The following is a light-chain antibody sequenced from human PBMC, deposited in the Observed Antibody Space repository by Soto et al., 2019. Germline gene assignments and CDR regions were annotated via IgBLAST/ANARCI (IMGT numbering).Light chain of an antibody. CDR1: SSNIGAGFD. V-gene: IGLV1-40*01. CDR3: QSYDTSLSGLYV. Sequence: QSVLTQPPSVSGAPVQRVTISCTGSSSNIGAGFDVHWYQQLPGTAPKLLIYDNSNRPSGVPDRFSGSKSGTSASLAITGLQAEDEADYYCQSYDTSLSGLYVFGTGTNVTVL. J-gene: IGLJ1*01. CDR2: DNS.